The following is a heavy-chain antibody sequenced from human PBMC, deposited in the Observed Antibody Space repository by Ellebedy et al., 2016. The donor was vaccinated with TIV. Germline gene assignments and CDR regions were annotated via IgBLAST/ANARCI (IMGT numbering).Heavy chain of an antibody. Sequence: SETLSLTXTVSGVSISSYYWSWIRQPPGKGLEWIGYIYYSGSTNYNPSLKSRVTISADTSKNQFSLKLTSVTAADTAVYYCARPEVSGYCMSSSCYFTFDIWGQGTMVTVSS. CDR3: ARPEVSGYCMSSSCYFTFDI. D-gene: IGHD2-2*01. V-gene: IGHV4-59*08. CDR1: GVSISSYY. CDR2: IYYSGST. J-gene: IGHJ3*02.